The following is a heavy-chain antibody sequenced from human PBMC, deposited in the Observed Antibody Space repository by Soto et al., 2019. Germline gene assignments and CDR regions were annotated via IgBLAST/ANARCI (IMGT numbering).Heavy chain of an antibody. CDR2: LHSGGDT. D-gene: IGHD3-10*01. V-gene: IGHV3-53*04. CDR1: GIPVSSNY. CDR3: AREAPYYYAARLAV. Sequence: EVQLVESGGGLVQPGGSLRLSCVASGIPVSSNYMTWVRQAPGKGLEWVSVLHSGGDTYYANSVKGRFTISRHDSTNTLFLQLNSLTAWNTAVYHWAREAPYYYAARLAVGVKGTTVPVPS. J-gene: IGHJ6*03.